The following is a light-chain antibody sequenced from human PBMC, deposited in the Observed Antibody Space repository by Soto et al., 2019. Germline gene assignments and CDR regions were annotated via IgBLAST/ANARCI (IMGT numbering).Light chain of an antibody. CDR1: QNINGW. V-gene: IGKV1-5*03. CDR3: HQHETYPLT. J-gene: IGKJ4*01. CDR2: SAS. Sequence: DIQMTQSPSTLSASLGDRVTITCRASQNINGWLAWYRQKPGKAPELLIYSASTIETGVPSRFRSSGSDTEFFLTVSGLQPDDLATFYCHQHETYPLTFGGGT.